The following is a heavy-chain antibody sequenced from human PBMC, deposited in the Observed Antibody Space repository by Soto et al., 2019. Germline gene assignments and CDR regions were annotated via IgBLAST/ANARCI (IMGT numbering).Heavy chain of an antibody. V-gene: IGHV4-4*07. CDR3: VRDGTKTLRDWFDP. Sequence: NPSETLSITCTVSVASISGFYWSWIRKSAGKGLEWIGRIYATGTTDYNPSLKSRVMMSVDTSKKQFSLKLRSVTAADTAVYYCVRDGTKTLRDWFDPWGQGISVTVSS. J-gene: IGHJ5*02. CDR1: VASISGFY. D-gene: IGHD1-1*01. CDR2: IYATGTT.